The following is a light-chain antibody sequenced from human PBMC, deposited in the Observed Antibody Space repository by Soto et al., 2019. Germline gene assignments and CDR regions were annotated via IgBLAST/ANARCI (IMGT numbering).Light chain of an antibody. V-gene: IGLV4-69*01. CDR1: SGHSTYA. Sequence: QLVLTQSPSASASLGASVKLTCNLSSGHSTYAIAWHQQQPEKGPRYLMKLNSDGSHSKGDGSPDRFSGSSSGAERYLTSSSLQSEDEADYYCQTWGTGIEVIFGGGTKVTVL. CDR2: LNSDGSH. CDR3: QTWGTGIEVI. J-gene: IGLJ2*01.